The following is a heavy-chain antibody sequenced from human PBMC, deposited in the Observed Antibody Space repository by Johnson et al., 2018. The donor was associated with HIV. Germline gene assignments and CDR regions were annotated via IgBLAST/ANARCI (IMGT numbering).Heavy chain of an antibody. V-gene: IGHV3-66*01. Sequence: VQLVESGGGLVKPGGSLRLSCAASGFTFRSNYMSWVRQAPGTGLEWVSVIYSGGSPYYADSVKGRFTISRDNSKNTLYLQMNRLRAEDTAVYYCASSFYQQLRAFDIWGQGTMVTVSS. CDR3: ASSFYQQLRAFDI. J-gene: IGHJ3*02. CDR1: GFTFRSNY. CDR2: IYSGGSP. D-gene: IGHD6-13*01.